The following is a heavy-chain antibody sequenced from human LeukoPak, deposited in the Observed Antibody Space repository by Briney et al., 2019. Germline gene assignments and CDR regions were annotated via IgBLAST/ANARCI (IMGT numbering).Heavy chain of an antibody. CDR3: ALEYGSLWADMDV. CDR2: VNTDNDNT. Sequence: GASVKVSCKPSGYSFTTYAIHWVRQAPGQRLEWMGWVNTDNDNTKYSQKFQGRVTITRDASASTAYMELSSLRSEDTAVYYCALEYGSLWADMDVWGQGTTVTVSS. CDR1: GYSFTTYA. V-gene: IGHV1-3*04. J-gene: IGHJ6*02. D-gene: IGHD6-6*01.